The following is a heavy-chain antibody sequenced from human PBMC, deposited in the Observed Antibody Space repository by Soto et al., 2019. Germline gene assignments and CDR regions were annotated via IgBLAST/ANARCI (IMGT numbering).Heavy chain of an antibody. CDR1: GGSISSYY. V-gene: IGHV4-59*12. Sequence: PSETLSLTCTVSGGSISSYYWSWIRQPPGKGLEWIGYINYSGSTNYNPSLKSRVTISVDTSKNQFSLKLSSVTAADTAVYYCARRGRYYYDSSGFGWPHYFDYWGQGTLVTVSS. J-gene: IGHJ4*02. D-gene: IGHD3-22*01. CDR2: INYSGST. CDR3: ARRGRYYYDSSGFGWPHYFDY.